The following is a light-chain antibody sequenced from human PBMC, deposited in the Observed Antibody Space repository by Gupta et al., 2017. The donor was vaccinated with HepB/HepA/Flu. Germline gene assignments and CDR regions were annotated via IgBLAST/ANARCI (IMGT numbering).Light chain of an antibody. CDR1: QSVLYSPNNKNY. J-gene: IGKJ4*02. CDR3: QQYCGCPLT. V-gene: IGKV4-1*01. Sequence: TQTPDSQAVSLGERATINHKSSQSVLYSPNNKNYLAWYQQKPGQPPRLLIYWASNRATGIPDRFSGSESGTDFTLTINSLEAEDLAVYYCQQYCGCPLTFGEGTKVEIK. CDR2: WAS.